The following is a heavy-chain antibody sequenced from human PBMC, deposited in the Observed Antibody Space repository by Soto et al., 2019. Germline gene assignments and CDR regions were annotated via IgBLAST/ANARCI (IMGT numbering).Heavy chain of an antibody. J-gene: IGHJ4*02. CDR1: GSTFSSYA. Sequence: GASVKVSCKASGSTFSSYAISWVRQAPGQGLEWMGGIIPIFGTANYAQKFQGRVTITADESTSTAYMELSSLRSEDTAVYYCARCLGAGTRCYFDYWGQGTLVTVSS. CDR3: ARCLGAGTRCYFDY. CDR2: IIPIFGTA. V-gene: IGHV1-69*13. D-gene: IGHD6-13*01.